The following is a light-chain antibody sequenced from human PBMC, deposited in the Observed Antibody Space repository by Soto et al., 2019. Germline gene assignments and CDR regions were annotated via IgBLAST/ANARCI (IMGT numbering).Light chain of an antibody. CDR1: QSIISSY. V-gene: IGKV3-20*01. Sequence: EIVLTQSPGTLSLSPGERATLSCRASQSIISSYLAWYQQKPGQAPRLLIYAASSRATGIPDRFSGSGSGTDFTLTISRLEPEDFAVDYCQQYGSSSYTFGQGTQLEIK. J-gene: IGKJ2*01. CDR2: AAS. CDR3: QQYGSSSYT.